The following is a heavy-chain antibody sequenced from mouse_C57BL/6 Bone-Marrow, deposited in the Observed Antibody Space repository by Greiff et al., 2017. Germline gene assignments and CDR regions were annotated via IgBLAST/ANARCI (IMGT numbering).Heavy chain of an antibody. V-gene: IGHV1-69*01. D-gene: IGHD3-2*02. Sequence: QVQLQQPGAELVMPGASVKLSCKASGYTFTSYWMHWVKQRPGQGLEWIGEIDPSDSYTNYNQQFKGKSTLTVDKSSSTAYMQLSSLTSEDSAVYYCARSSSGYEAYWGQGTLVTVSA. J-gene: IGHJ3*01. CDR3: ARSSSGYEAY. CDR2: IDPSDSYT. CDR1: GYTFTSYW.